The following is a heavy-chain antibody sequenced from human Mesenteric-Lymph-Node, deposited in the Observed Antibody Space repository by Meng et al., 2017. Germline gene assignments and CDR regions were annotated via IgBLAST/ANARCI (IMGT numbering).Heavy chain of an antibody. V-gene: IGHV3-74*01. J-gene: IGHJ6*02. CDR1: GFTFSNYW. CDR2: IYRDGSST. Sequence: GESLKISCAASGFTFSNYWMHWVRQAPGKGLVWVSRIYRDGSSTSYADSVKGRFTISRDNAKNTLYLQMNSLRGEDTAVYYCTRDYRNSGMDVWGQGITVTVSX. D-gene: IGHD4-11*01. CDR3: TRDYRNSGMDV.